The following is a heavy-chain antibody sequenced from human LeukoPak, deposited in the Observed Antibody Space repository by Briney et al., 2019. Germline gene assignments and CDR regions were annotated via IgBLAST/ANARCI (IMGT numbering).Heavy chain of an antibody. CDR2: IYYSGST. J-gene: IGHJ4*02. V-gene: IGHV4-39*07. CDR3: ARDRPLKFVGGFDY. D-gene: IGHD3-16*01. Sequence: MSSETLSLTCTVSGGSISSSSYYWGWIRQPPGKGLEWIGSIYYSGSTYYNPSLKSRVTISVDTSKNQFSLKLSSVTAADTAVYYCARDRPLKFVGGFDYWGQGTLVTVSS. CDR1: GGSISSSSYY.